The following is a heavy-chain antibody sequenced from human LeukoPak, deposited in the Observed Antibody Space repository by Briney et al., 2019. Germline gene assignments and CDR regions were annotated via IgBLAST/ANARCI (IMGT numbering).Heavy chain of an antibody. D-gene: IGHD3-3*01. Sequence: GGSLRLSCAASGFTFRSYAMHWFRQAPGKGLEGVAVISYDGSNKYYADSVKGRFTISRDNSKNTLYLQMNSLRAEDTAVYYCARDWATYYDFWSGPDVWGQGTTVTVSS. CDR3: ARDWATYYDFWSGPDV. J-gene: IGHJ6*02. V-gene: IGHV3-30-3*01. CDR1: GFTFRSYA. CDR2: ISYDGSNK.